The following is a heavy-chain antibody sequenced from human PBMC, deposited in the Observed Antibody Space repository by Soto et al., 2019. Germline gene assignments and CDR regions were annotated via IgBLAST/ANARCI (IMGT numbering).Heavy chain of an antibody. V-gene: IGHV2-70*11. Sequence: SGPTLVNPTQTLTLTCTFSGFSLISKGMGVSWVRQPPGKALEWLAGIHWDDDKYYSASVKSRLTISKDTSKNQVVLMMTEMDPVDTGTYYCARMALFDSGGYYLFYFDYWGQGALVTVSS. J-gene: IGHJ4*02. CDR1: GFSLISKGMG. CDR3: ARMALFDSGGYYLFYFDY. CDR2: IHWDDDK. D-gene: IGHD3-22*01.